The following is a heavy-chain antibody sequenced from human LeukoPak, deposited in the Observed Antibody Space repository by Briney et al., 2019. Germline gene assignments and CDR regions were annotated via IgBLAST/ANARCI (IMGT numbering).Heavy chain of an antibody. V-gene: IGHV4-34*01. D-gene: IGHD3-9*01. CDR2: INHSGST. Sequence: SETLSLTCAVYGGSFSGYYWSWIRQPPGKGLEWIGEINHSGSTNYNPSLKSRVTISVDTSKNQFSLKLSSVTAAATAVYYCARSVLVLRYFDWLSKYFDYWGQGTLVTVSS. CDR3: ARSVLVLRYFDWLSKYFDY. CDR1: GGSFSGYY. J-gene: IGHJ4*02.